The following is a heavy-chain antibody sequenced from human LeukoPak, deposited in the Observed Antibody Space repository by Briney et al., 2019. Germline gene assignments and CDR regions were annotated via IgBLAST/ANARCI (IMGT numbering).Heavy chain of an antibody. V-gene: IGHV4-59*01. CDR2: IYYSGST. Sequence: PSETLSLTCTVSGGSISSYFWSWIRQPPGKGLEWIGYIYYSGSTNYNPSLKSRVTISVDTSKNQFSLKLSSVTAADTAVYYCARVAKSWGSSWYYFDYWGQGTLVTVSS. CDR1: GGSISSYF. D-gene: IGHD6-13*01. CDR3: ARVAKSWGSSWYYFDY. J-gene: IGHJ4*02.